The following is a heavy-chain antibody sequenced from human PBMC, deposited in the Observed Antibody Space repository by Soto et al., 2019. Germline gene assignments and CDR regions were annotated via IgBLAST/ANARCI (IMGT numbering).Heavy chain of an antibody. D-gene: IGHD6-13*01. CDR2: INHSGST. V-gene: IGHV4-34*01. J-gene: IGHJ5*02. CDR3: ARSGSSSPFGP. CDR1: GGSFSGYY. Sequence: SETLSLTCAVYGGSFSGYYWSWIRQPPGKGLEWIGEINHSGSTNYNPSLKSRVTISVDTSKNQFSLKLSSVTAADTAVYYCARSGSSSPFGPWGQGTMVTVYS.